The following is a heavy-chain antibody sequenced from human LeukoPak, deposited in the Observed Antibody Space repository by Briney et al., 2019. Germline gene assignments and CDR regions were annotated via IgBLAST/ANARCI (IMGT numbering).Heavy chain of an antibody. CDR3: ARDPTPNGYSGYDYGTSLFDY. D-gene: IGHD5-12*01. V-gene: IGHV6-1*01. J-gene: IGHJ4*02. Sequence: SQTLSLTCAISGDSVSSNSAAWNWIRQSPSRGLEWLGRTYYRSKWYNDYAVSVKSRITINPDTSKNQFSLQLNSVTPEDTAVYYCARDPTPNGYSGYDYGTSLFDYWGQGTLVTVSS. CDR1: GDSVSSNSAA. CDR2: TYYRSKWYN.